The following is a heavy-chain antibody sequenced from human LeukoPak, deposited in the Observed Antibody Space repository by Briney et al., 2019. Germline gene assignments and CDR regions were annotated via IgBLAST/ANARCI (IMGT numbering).Heavy chain of an antibody. D-gene: IGHD5-12*01. CDR1: GGSISSSTYY. CDR3: ASYYSGDDRFDN. Sequence: SETLSLTCTVSGGSISSSTYYWGWIRQPPGRGLEWIASMYYSGSTYYNPSLKSRVTMSVDTSKNKFALRLNSVTAADTAVYYCASYYSGDDRFDNWGQGTLVTVSS. J-gene: IGHJ4*02. CDR2: MYYSGST. V-gene: IGHV4-39*01.